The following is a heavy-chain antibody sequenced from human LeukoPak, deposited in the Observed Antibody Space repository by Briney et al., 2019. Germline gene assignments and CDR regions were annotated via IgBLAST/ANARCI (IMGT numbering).Heavy chain of an antibody. D-gene: IGHD3-10*01. CDR3: ARVNYGSGSYYSNNWFDP. V-gene: IGHV1-2*02. CDR1: GYTFTGYY. CDR2: INPNSGGT. Sequence: ASVKVSCKASGYTFTGYYMHWVRQAPGQGLEWMGWINPNSGGTNYAQKFQGRVTMTRDTSISTAYMELSRLRSDDTAVYYCARVNYGSGSYYSNNWFDPWGQGTLVTVSS. J-gene: IGHJ5*02.